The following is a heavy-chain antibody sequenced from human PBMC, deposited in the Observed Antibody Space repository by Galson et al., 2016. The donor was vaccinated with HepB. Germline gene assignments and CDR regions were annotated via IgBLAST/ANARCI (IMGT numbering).Heavy chain of an antibody. CDR1: GFTFNNYG. CDR3: VRVRATLTHDAFDI. Sequence: SLRLSCAASGFTFNNYGMTWVRQAPGKGLEVVSSISRSGDSTDYADSVKGRFTISRDNSKNTLSLQMNSLRAEDTAVYSCVRVRATLTHDAFDIWGQGTMVTVSS. D-gene: IGHD3-10*01. CDR2: ISRSGDST. J-gene: IGHJ3*02. V-gene: IGHV3-23*01.